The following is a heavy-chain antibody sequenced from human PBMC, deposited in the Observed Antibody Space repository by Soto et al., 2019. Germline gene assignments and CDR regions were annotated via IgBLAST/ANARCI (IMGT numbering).Heavy chain of an antibody. J-gene: IGHJ5*02. D-gene: IGHD3-3*01. CDR2: IKPDGSEK. CDR1: GLTFSSYW. V-gene: IGHV3-7*03. Sequence: EGQLVESGGGLVQPGGSLRLSCEASGLTFSSYWMTWVRQAPGKGLEWVADIKPDGSEKYYVDSVEGRFTISRDNAKNSIYLEMNSLRVEDTAVYYCARSITTLGVVTISDDIWFDPWGQGTPVTVSS. CDR3: ARSITTLGVVTISDDIWFDP.